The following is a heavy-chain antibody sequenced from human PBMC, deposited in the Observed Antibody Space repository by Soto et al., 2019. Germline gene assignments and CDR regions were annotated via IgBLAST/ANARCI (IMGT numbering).Heavy chain of an antibody. CDR1: GYTFSNFW. J-gene: IGHJ4*02. CDR3: ARSPRSSPYFDY. Sequence: GESLKISCQSSGYTFSNFWIGWVRQLPGKGLEWMGIIYPGDHETRYSPSFHGKVTISADRSINTAYLQWNSLEASDTAFYFCARSPRSSPYFDYWGQGALVTVSS. V-gene: IGHV5-51*01. CDR2: IYPGDHET. D-gene: IGHD6-13*01.